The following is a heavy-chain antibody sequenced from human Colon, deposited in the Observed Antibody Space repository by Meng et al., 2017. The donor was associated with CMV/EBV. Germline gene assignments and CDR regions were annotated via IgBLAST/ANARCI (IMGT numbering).Heavy chain of an antibody. CDR1: GYMFSNFG. V-gene: IGHV1-18*01. CDR2: MSTYNNNDI. D-gene: IGHD2-15*01. Sequence: ASVKVSCKASGYMFSNFGVAWVRQAPGQGPEWMGWMSTYNNNDIIYAEKFRGRLTMTTDTSTNTAYMELRSLASDDTAVYYCARDRCGSCSAGWWFAPWGKGTLVTVSS. J-gene: IGHJ5*02. CDR3: ARDRCGSCSAGWWFAP.